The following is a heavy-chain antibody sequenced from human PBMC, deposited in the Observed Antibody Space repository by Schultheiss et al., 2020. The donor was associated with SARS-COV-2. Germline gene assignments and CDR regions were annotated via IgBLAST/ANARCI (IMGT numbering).Heavy chain of an antibody. Sequence: GESLKISCAASGFTFSSYGMHWVRQAPGKGLEWVAVISYDGSNKYYADSVKGRFTISRDNSKNTLYLQMNSLRAEDTAVYYCAKDAGIRGYYWGQGTLVTVSS. V-gene: IGHV3-30*18. D-gene: IGHD1-14*01. CDR2: ISYDGSNK. CDR3: AKDAGIRGYY. J-gene: IGHJ4*02. CDR1: GFTFSSYG.